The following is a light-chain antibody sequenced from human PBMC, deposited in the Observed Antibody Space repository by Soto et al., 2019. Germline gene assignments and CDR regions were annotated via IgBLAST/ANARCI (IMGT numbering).Light chain of an antibody. V-gene: IGLV2-14*01. CDR1: SSDVGGYNY. Sequence: QSALTQPASVSGSPGQSITISCTGTSSDVGGYNYVSWYQQHPGKVPKLMIYDVSNRPSGVPDRFSGSKSGTSASLAITGLQAEDEADYYCQSYDSSLSGVVFGGGTKLTVL. J-gene: IGLJ2*01. CDR2: DVS. CDR3: QSYDSSLSGVV.